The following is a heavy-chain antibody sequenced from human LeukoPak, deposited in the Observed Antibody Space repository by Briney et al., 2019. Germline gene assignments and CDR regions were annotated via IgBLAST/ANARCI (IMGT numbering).Heavy chain of an antibody. Sequence: PSETLSLTCTVSGGSISSYYWSWIRQPPGKGLEWIGYIYYSGSTNYNPSLKSRVTISVDTSKNQFSLKLSSVTAADTAVYYCARLLGYSSGHDYWGQGTLVTVSS. V-gene: IGHV4-59*08. J-gene: IGHJ4*02. D-gene: IGHD6-19*01. CDR1: GGSISSYY. CDR3: ARLLGYSSGHDY. CDR2: IYYSGST.